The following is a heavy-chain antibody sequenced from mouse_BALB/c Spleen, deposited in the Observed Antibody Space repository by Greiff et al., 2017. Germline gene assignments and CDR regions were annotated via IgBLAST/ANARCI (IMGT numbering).Heavy chain of an antibody. CDR2: IWAGGST. D-gene: IGHD4-1*01. CDR3: AREWGVTGTYYYAMDY. J-gene: IGHJ4*01. V-gene: IGHV2-9*02. Sequence: VQLQESGPGLVAPSQSLSITCTVSGFSLTSYGVHWVRQPPGKGLEWLGVIWAGGSTNYNSALMSRLSISKDNSKSQVFLKMNSLQTDDTAMYYCAREWGVTGTYYYAMDYWGQGTSVTVSS. CDR1: GFSLTSYG.